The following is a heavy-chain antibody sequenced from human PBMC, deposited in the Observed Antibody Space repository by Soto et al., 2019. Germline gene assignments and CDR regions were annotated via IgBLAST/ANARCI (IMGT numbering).Heavy chain of an antibody. J-gene: IGHJ4*02. D-gene: IGHD2-8*02. CDR2: ILKDGNVK. V-gene: IGHV3-30*03. Sequence: QVQLVESGGGGVQPGRSLRLSCAASGFTFSSYGMHWVRQAPGKGREWVAVILKDGNVKYYAESVKGRFTISRDSSKNTLYLQINSLEAEDTAVYYCTGEVASGYWGQGTLVTVSS. CDR3: TGEVASGY. CDR1: GFTFSSYG.